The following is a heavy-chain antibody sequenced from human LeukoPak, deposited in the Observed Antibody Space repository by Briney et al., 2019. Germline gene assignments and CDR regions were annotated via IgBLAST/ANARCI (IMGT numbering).Heavy chain of an antibody. J-gene: IGHJ4*02. D-gene: IGHD3-22*01. CDR1: GGSISSSSYY. CDR3: ARVESVRIWYYYDLLWDWYFDY. V-gene: IGHV4-39*07. Sequence: PSETLSLTCTVSGGSISSSSYYWGWIRQPPGKGLEWIGSIYYSGSTYYNPSLKSRVTISVDTSKNQFSLKLSSVTAADTAVYYCARVESVRIWYYYDLLWDWYFDYWGQGTLVTVSS. CDR2: IYYSGST.